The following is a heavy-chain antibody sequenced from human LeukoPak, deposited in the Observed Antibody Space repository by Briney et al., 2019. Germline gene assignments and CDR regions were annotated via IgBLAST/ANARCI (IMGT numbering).Heavy chain of an antibody. Sequence: GGSLRLSCAASGFIFSTYSMNWVRQAPGKGLEWVSYISSSGSTIYYADSVKGRFTISRDNAKYSLYLQMNSLRAEDTAVYYCARGGLGSWTFDSWGQGILVTVSS. CDR1: GFIFSTYS. D-gene: IGHD1-26*01. J-gene: IGHJ4*02. V-gene: IGHV3-48*04. CDR3: ARGGLGSWTFDS. CDR2: ISSSGSTI.